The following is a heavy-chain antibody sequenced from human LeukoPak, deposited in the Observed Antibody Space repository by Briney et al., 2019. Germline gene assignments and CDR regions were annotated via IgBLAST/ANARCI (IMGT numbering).Heavy chain of an antibody. CDR1: GGSISSGGYY. J-gene: IGHJ3*02. CDR2: IYHSGST. D-gene: IGHD4-11*01. Sequence: PSETLSLTCTVSGGSISSGGYYWSWIRQPPGKGLEWIGYIYHSGSTYYNPSLKSRVTISVDRSKNQFSLKLSSVTAADTAVYYCARGMTTGLTDAFDIWGQGTMVTVSS. CDR3: ARGMTTGLTDAFDI. V-gene: IGHV4-30-2*01.